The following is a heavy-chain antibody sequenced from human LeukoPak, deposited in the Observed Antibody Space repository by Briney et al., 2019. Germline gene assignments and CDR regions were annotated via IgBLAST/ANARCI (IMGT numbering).Heavy chain of an antibody. Sequence: SQTLSLTCTVSGGSISSGSYYWSWIRQPAGKGLEWIGRIYTSGSTNYNPSLKSRVTISVDTSKNQFSLKLSSVTAADTAVYYCARAPIVGSAFDIWGQGTMVTVSS. J-gene: IGHJ3*02. CDR1: GGSISSGSYY. D-gene: IGHD1-26*01. CDR2: IYTSGST. CDR3: ARAPIVGSAFDI. V-gene: IGHV4-61*02.